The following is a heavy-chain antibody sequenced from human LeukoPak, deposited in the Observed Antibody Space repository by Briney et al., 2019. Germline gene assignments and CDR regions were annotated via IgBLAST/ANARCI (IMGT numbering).Heavy chain of an antibody. J-gene: IGHJ5*02. CDR1: GFTFSNYA. V-gene: IGHV3-64*01. Sequence: AGGSLRLSCAASGFTFSNYAMHWVRQAPGKGLEYVSTISSDGGSTSYANSVKGRFIISRDNSKNTLYLQMGSLRAEDMAVYYCARAGSSFAWVWFDPWGQGTLVSVSS. CDR3: ARAGSSFAWVWFDP. CDR2: ISSDGGST. D-gene: IGHD6-13*01.